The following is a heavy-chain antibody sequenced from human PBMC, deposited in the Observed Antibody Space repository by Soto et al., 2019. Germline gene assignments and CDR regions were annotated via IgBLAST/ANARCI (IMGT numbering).Heavy chain of an antibody. CDR1: GDSISTVDYW. D-gene: IGHD7-27*01. CDR2: IYDGGRT. J-gene: IGHJ4*02. CDR3: TRGPSGDKVDS. V-gene: IGHV4-30-4*01. Sequence: QVQLQESCAGLVKPSQTLSLTCTVSGDSISTVDYWWSWIRQSPDMGLEWIGHIYDGGRTYNNPSLESRVTMSVDTSKSQLSLTLSSVSAADTAVYYCTRGPSGDKVDSWGQGTLVTVSS.